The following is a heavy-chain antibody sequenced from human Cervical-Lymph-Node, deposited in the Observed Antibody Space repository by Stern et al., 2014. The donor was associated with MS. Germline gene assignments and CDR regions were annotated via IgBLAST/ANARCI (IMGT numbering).Heavy chain of an antibody. CDR1: GFTFSYHA. CDR3: ARGGAVATSDYYFDY. J-gene: IGHJ4*02. V-gene: IGHV3-30*01. Sequence: QVQLVQSGGGVVQPGRSLRLSCAASGFTFSYHAMHWVRQAPGKGLEWVAVISYEGSDKNDADSVKGRFTISRDNSRNTLYLQMNSLRVDDTAVYYCARGGAVATSDYYFDYWGQGILVTVSS. D-gene: IGHD5-12*01. CDR2: ISYEGSDK.